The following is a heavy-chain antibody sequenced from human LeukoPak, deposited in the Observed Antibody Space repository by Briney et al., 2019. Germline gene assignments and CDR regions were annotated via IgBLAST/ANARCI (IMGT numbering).Heavy chain of an antibody. Sequence: ASVKVSCKASGYTFTSYGISWVRQAPGQGLGWMGWISASNGNTDHAQKFQGRATMTTDTSTTTAYMELRSLRSDDTAVYYCARDTSYSWYDTFGDYWGQGTLVTVSS. D-gene: IGHD6-13*01. CDR1: GYTFTSYG. CDR3: ARDTSYSWYDTFGDY. J-gene: IGHJ4*02. CDR2: ISASNGNT. V-gene: IGHV1-18*01.